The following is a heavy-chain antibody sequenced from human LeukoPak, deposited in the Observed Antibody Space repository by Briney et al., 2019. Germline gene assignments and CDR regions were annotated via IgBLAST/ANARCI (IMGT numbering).Heavy chain of an antibody. Sequence: SETLSLTCVVTGGSISGYYWNWIRQPPGKGLEWIGYIYYSGSTYYNPSLKSRVTISVDTSKNQFSLKLSSVTAADTAVYYCARDPRWRGTPPVWGQGTMVTVSS. V-gene: IGHV4-59*06. D-gene: IGHD5-24*01. J-gene: IGHJ3*01. CDR3: ARDPRWRGTPPV. CDR1: GGSISGYY. CDR2: IYYSGST.